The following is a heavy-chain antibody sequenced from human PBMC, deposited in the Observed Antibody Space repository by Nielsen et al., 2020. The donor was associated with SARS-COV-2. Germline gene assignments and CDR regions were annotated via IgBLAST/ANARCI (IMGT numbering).Heavy chain of an antibody. D-gene: IGHD3-22*01. CDR2: ISAYNGNT. CDR1: GYTFTGYY. V-gene: IGHV1-18*04. J-gene: IGHJ6*02. CDR3: ARDRDDSSGYYYGGVYYYYYGMDV. Sequence: ASVKVSCKASGYTFTGYYMHWVRQAPGQGLEWMGWISAYNGNTNYAQKLQGRVTMTTDTSTSTAYMELRSLRSDDTAVYYCARDRDDSSGYYYGGVYYYYYGMDVWGQGTTVTVSS.